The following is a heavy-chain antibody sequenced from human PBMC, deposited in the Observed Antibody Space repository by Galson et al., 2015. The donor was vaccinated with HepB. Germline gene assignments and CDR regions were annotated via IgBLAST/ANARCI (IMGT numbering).Heavy chain of an antibody. CDR1: GFTFSSYS. D-gene: IGHD2-2*01. J-gene: IGHJ3*02. CDR2: TSSSSSYI. V-gene: IGHV3-21*01. CDR3: AKVVPAAANAFDI. Sequence: SLRLSCAASGFTFSSYSMNWVRQAPGKGLEWVSSTSSSSSYIYYADSVKGRFTISRDNAKNSLYLQMNSLRAEDTAVYYCAKVVPAAANAFDIWGQGTMVTVSS.